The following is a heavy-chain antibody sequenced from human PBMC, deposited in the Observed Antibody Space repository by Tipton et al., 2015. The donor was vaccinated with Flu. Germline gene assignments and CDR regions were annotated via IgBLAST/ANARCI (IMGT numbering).Heavy chain of an antibody. CDR1: GGSISGYY. CDR3: ARGSGSGTYVIFDF. CDR2: IFHGGST. Sequence: TLSLTCSVSGGSISGYYWGWIRQPPGKGLEWIGSIFHGGSTYYNPSLKSRLSMSVDTSKNQFSLKLTSVTAADTAVYYCARGSGSGTYVIFDFWGQGTLVTVSS. V-gene: IGHV4-38-2*02. J-gene: IGHJ4*02. D-gene: IGHD3-10*01.